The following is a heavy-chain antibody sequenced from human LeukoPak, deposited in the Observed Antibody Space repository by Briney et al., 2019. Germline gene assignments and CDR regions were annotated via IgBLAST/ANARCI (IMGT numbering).Heavy chain of an antibody. CDR1: GYSFTSYW. D-gene: IGHD1-26*01. J-gene: IGHJ4*02. CDR3: ARQRSVGATNVDY. V-gene: IGHV5-51*01. CDR2: IYPGDSDT. Sequence: GESLKISCKGSGYSFTSYWIGWVRQLPGKGLEWMGIIYPGDSDTRYSPSFQGQVTISADKSISTAYLQWSSLKASDTAMYDCARQRSVGATNVDYWGQGTLVTVSS.